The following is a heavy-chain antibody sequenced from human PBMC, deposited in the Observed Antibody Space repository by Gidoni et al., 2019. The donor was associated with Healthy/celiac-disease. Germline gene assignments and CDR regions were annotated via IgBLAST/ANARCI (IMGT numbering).Heavy chain of an antibody. V-gene: IGHV4-61*02. J-gene: IGHJ4*02. CDR2: IYTSGST. Sequence: QVQLQESGPGLVKPSQTLSLTCTVSGGPISSGSYYWSWIRQPAGKGLEWIGRIYTSGSTNYNPSLKSRVTISVDTSKNQFSLKLSSVTAADTAVYYCARGMGVFGVVTPFDYWSQGTLVTVSS. D-gene: IGHD3-3*01. CDR3: ARGMGVFGVVTPFDY. CDR1: GGPISSGSYY.